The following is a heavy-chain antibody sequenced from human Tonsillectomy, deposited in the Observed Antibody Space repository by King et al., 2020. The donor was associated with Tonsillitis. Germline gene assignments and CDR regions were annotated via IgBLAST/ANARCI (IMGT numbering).Heavy chain of an antibody. CDR3: ARVAKYYYDSSDNYFDY. V-gene: IGHV3-66*01. CDR2: SYSGGNT. Sequence: EVQLVESGGGLVQPGGSLRLSCAVSGFTVSSNYMSWVRQAPGKGLEWVSVSYSGGNTYYADSVKDRFIISRDNSKSTLYLQMNSLRAEDTAVYYCARVAKYYYDSSDNYFDYWGQGTLVTVSS. D-gene: IGHD3-22*01. CDR1: GFTVSSNY. J-gene: IGHJ4*02.